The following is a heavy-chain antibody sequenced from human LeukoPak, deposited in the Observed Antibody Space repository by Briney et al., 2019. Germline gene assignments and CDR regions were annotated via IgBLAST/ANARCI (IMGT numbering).Heavy chain of an antibody. V-gene: IGHV3-66*04. D-gene: IGHD6-13*01. CDR2: IYSGGST. CDR1: GFTVSSNY. Sequence: GGSLRLSCAASGFTVSSNYMSWVRQARGKGLEWVSVIYSGGSTYYADSGKGRFTISRDNSKNTLYFQMNSLRAEDTAVYNCARHPYSSRSRGYFQHWGQGPLVTVSS. J-gene: IGHJ1*01. CDR3: ARHPYSSRSRGYFQH.